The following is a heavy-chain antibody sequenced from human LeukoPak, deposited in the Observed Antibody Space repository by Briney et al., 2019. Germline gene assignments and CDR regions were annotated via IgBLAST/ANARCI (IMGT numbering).Heavy chain of an antibody. D-gene: IGHD2-15*01. J-gene: IGHJ3*02. CDR1: GFTFSSYA. CDR3: AYCSGGSCYSGAFDI. CDR2: ISGSGGST. Sequence: GGSLRLSCAASGFTFSSYAMSWVRQAPGKGLEWVSAISGSGGSTYYADSVKGRFTISRDNSKNTLYLQMNSLRAEDTAVYYCAYCSGGSCYSGAFDIWGQGTMVTVSS. V-gene: IGHV3-23*01.